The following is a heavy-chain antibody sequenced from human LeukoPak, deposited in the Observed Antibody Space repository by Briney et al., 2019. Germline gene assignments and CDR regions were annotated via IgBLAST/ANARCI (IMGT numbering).Heavy chain of an antibody. V-gene: IGHV3-21*01. CDR1: GFTFSSYS. Sequence: PGGSLRLSCAASGFTFSSYSMNWVRQAPGKGLEWVSSISSSSSYIYYADSVKGRFTISRDNAKNSLYLQMNSLRAEDTAVYYCARDRGWLQNRKDGDDYWGQGTLSPSPQ. CDR3: ARDRGWLQNRKDGDDY. CDR2: ISSSSSYI. J-gene: IGHJ4*02. D-gene: IGHD5-24*01.